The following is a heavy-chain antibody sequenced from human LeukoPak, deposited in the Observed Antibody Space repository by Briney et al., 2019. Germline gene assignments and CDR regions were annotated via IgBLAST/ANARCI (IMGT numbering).Heavy chain of an antibody. CDR3: ARHSVVAIPYYFDY. D-gene: IGHD2-21*01. CDR1: GGSISSFNYY. CDR2: IYYSGST. Sequence: PSETLSLTCIVSGGSISSFNYYWGWIRQPPGKGLEWIGSIYYSGSTYYNPSLKSRITISVDTSKNQFSLRLTSMTAADTAVYYCARHSVVAIPYYFDYWGQGTLVTVSS. J-gene: IGHJ4*02. V-gene: IGHV4-39*01.